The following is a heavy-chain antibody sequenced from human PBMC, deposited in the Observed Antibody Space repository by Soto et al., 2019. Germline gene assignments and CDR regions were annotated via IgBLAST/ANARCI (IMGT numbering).Heavy chain of an antibody. V-gene: IGHV3-30*18. Sequence: QVQLVESGGGVVQPGRSLRLSCAASGFTFSSYGMHWVRQAPGKGLEWVAVISYDGSNKYYADSVKGRFTISRDNSKNTLYLQMNGLRAEDTAVYYCAKDRHVGRMVLVPAAILFDYWGQGTLVTVSS. CDR2: ISYDGSNK. D-gene: IGHD2-2*01. CDR1: GFTFSSYG. J-gene: IGHJ4*02. CDR3: AKDRHVGRMVLVPAAILFDY.